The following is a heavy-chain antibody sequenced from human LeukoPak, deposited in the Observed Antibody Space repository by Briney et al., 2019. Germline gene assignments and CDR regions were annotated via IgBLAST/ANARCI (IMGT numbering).Heavy chain of an antibody. V-gene: IGHV4-30-4*08. CDR3: ARGVVPAAIAFDY. CDR1: GGSISSGDYY. J-gene: IGHJ4*02. CDR2: IYYSGST. D-gene: IGHD2-2*01. Sequence: SQTLSLTCTVSGGSISSGDYYWSWIRQPPGKGLEWIGYIYYSGSTYYNPSLKSRVTISVDTSKNQFSLKLSSVSAADTAVYYCARGVVPAAIAFDYWGQGTLVTVSP.